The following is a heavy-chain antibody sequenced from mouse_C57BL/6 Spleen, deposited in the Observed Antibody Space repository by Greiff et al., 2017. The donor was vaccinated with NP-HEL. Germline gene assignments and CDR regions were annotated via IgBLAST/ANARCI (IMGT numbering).Heavy chain of an antibody. J-gene: IGHJ3*01. D-gene: IGHD2-2*01. CDR3: ARDAMVKFAY. Sequence: QVQLQQPGAELVKPGASVKLSCKASGYTFTSYWMQWVKQRPGQGLEWIGEIDPSDSYTNYNQKFKGKATLTVDTSSSTAYMQLSSLTSEDSAVYYCARDAMVKFAYWGQGTLVTVSA. CDR1: GYTFTSYW. CDR2: IDPSDSYT. V-gene: IGHV1-50*01.